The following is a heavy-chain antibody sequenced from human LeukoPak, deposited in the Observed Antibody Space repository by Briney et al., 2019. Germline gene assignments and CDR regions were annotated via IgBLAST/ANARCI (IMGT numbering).Heavy chain of an antibody. V-gene: IGHV4-61*09. CDR2: VYTSGGT. CDR1: GDSVSSISYY. J-gene: IGHJ3*02. D-gene: IGHD3-10*01. CDR3: GGVFI. Sequence: PSGTLSLTCTVSGDSVSSISYYWSWIRQPAGKGLEWIGHVYTSGGTTYNPSLESRVTISVDESKNQFSLKLSSVTAADTAVYYCGGVFIWGQGTMVTVSS.